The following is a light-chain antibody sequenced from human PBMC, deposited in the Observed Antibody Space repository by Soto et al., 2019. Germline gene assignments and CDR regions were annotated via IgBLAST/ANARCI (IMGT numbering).Light chain of an antibody. CDR2: RNK. J-gene: IGLJ3*02. CDR1: SSNIGSNY. Sequence: QSVLTQPPSASATPGQRVTISCSGSSSNIGSNYVYWYQQLPGTAPKLLIYRNKERPSGVFDRFSGSKSGTSASLAISGLRSEDEADYYCAAWDDSLSAWVFGGGTKLTVL. CDR3: AAWDDSLSAWV. V-gene: IGLV1-47*01.